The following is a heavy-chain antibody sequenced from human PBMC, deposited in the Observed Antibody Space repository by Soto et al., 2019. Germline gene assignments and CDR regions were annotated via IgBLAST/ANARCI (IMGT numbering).Heavy chain of an antibody. V-gene: IGHV1-69*06. CDR3: ARFLGGAGSYYDGQNYNYYNGMDV. D-gene: IGHD3-10*01. J-gene: IGHJ6*02. CDR1: GGPYNSFA. Sequence: QAQLVQSGAEVKKPGSSVKVSCKASGGPYNSFAISWVRQAPGQGLEWIGGIIPVFGTATYAQKFKGRVTNTAEKPTSTAYMEMSSLTSEDTSLYYCARFLGGAGSYYDGQNYNYYNGMDVWGQGTTVTVSS. CDR2: IIPVFGTA.